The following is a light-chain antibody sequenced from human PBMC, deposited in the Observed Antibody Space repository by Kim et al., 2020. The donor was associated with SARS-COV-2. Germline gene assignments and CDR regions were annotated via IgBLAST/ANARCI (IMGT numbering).Light chain of an antibody. CDR3: RSYAGGGDLE. CDR2: DVS. Sequence: QSALTQPPSASGSPGQSVTISCTGTSSDLIFYNYVSWYQQHPGKAPKLILFDVSKRPSGVPDRFSGSKSGSTASLTVSGLQADEEADYYCRSYAGGGDLEFGGGTKLTVL. J-gene: IGLJ2*01. CDR1: SSDLIFYNY. V-gene: IGLV2-8*01.